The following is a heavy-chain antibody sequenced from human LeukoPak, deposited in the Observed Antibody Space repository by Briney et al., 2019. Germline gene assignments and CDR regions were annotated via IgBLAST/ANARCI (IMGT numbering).Heavy chain of an antibody. Sequence: PGGSLRLSCVASGFTFSDYTMHWVRQAPGKGLEYVSAISSYGDNTYYANSVKGRFTISRDNSKNTLYLQMGSLRADDMAVYYCARATNSDGGNSDLWGQGTLVTVSS. J-gene: IGHJ5*02. CDR1: GFTFSDYT. D-gene: IGHD4-23*01. V-gene: IGHV3-64*01. CDR3: ARATNSDGGNSDL. CDR2: ISSYGDNT.